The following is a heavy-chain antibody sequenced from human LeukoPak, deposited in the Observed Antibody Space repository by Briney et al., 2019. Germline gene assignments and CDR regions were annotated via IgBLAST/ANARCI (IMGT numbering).Heavy chain of an antibody. D-gene: IGHD4-17*01. CDR1: GYTFTDYY. CDR3: ARGLGTVTTLNYYVAD. CDR2: INPNSGGA. Sequence: GASVKVSCKASGYTFTDYYMHWVRQAPGQGLEWMGWINPNSGGANYARKFQGRVTMTRDTSICTAYMEVSRLRSDDTAVYYCARGLGTVTTLNYYVADWGQGTLVTVSS. J-gene: IGHJ4*02. V-gene: IGHV1-2*02.